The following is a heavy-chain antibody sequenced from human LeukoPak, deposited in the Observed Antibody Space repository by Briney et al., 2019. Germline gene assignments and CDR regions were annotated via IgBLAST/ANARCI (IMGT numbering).Heavy chain of an antibody. J-gene: IGHJ4*02. Sequence: GGSLRLSCAASGFTVNSNYMSWVRQAPGKGLEWVSVIYSGGSTYYADSVKGRFTISRDNSKNTLYIQMNSLRAEDTAVYYCARVKEPTYYYDSSGYFYYWGPGTLVTVSS. CDR1: GFTVNSNY. V-gene: IGHV3-53*01. CDR2: IYSGGST. D-gene: IGHD3-22*01. CDR3: ARVKEPTYYYDSSGYFYY.